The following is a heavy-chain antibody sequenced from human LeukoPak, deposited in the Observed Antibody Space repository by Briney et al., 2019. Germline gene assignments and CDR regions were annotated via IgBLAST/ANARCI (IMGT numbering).Heavy chain of an antibody. CDR2: TYYRSKWYN. V-gene: IGHV6-1*01. J-gene: IGHJ6*03. Sequence: SQTLSLTCAISGDSVSSNSAAWNWIRQSPSRGLEWLGRTYYRSKWYNDYAVSVKSRITINPDTSKNQFSLQLNSVTPEDTAVYYCARAPRDYSSSWHPYYYYYMDVWGKGTTVTISS. CDR1: GDSVSSNSAA. CDR3: ARAPRDYSSSWHPYYYYYMDV. D-gene: IGHD6-13*01.